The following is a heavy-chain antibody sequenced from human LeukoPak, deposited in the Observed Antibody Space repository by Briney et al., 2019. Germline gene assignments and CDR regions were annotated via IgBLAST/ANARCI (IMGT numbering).Heavy chain of an antibody. V-gene: IGHV3-30-3*01. CDR2: ISYDGSNK. Sequence: TGGSLRLSCAASGFTFSSYAMHWVRQAPGKGLEWVAVISYDGSNKYYADSVKGRFTISRDNSKNTLYLQMNSLRAEDTAVYYCARGILGADYYMDVWGKGTTVTVSS. CDR1: GFTFSSYA. J-gene: IGHJ6*03. D-gene: IGHD3-10*01. CDR3: ARGILGADYYMDV.